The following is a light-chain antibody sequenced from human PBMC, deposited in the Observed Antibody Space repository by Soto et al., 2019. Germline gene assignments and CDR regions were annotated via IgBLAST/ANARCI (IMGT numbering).Light chain of an antibody. CDR3: TSYTSSITWV. J-gene: IGLJ3*02. Sequence: QSALTQPASVSGSPGQSITISCTGNSSDVGGYNYVSWYQQHPGKAPKLMIYEVSNRPSGVSNRFSGSKSGNTASLTISGLQAEDEADYYCTSYTSSITWVFGGGTKLTVL. CDR2: EVS. V-gene: IGLV2-14*01. CDR1: SSDVGGYNY.